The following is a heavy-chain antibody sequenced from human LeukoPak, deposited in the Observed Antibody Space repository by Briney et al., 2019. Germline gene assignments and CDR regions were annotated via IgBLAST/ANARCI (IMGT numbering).Heavy chain of an antibody. J-gene: IGHJ5*02. CDR2: ISYDGSNK. CDR3: AREAAGGFDP. Sequence: GRSLRLSCAASGFTFSSYAMHWVRQAPGKGREWVAVISYDGSNKYYADSVKGRFTISRDNSKNTLYLQMNSLRAEGTAVYYCAREAAGGFDPWGQGTLVTVSS. V-gene: IGHV3-30-3*01. CDR1: GFTFSSYA.